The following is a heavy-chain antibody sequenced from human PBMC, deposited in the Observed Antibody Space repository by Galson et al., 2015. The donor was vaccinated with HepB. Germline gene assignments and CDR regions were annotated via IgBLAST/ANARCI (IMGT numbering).Heavy chain of an antibody. CDR3: AKDIQGVDYGDYALGAFDI. CDR2: IKQDGSEK. Sequence: SLRLSCAASGFTFSSYWMSWVRQAPGKGLEWVANIKQDGSEKYYVDSVKGRSTISRDNSKNSLYLQMNSLRAEDTALYYCAKDIQGVDYGDYALGAFDIWGQGTMVTVSS. J-gene: IGHJ3*02. V-gene: IGHV3-7*03. CDR1: GFTFSSYW. D-gene: IGHD4-17*01.